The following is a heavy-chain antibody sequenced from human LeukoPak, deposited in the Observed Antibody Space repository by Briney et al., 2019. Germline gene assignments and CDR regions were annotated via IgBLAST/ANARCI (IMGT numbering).Heavy chain of an antibody. CDR3: ARHGGYSSPYLH. V-gene: IGHV4-59*08. CDR1: GGSISNYY. CDR2: IYYSGTT. Sequence: SETLSLTCTVSGGSISNYYWSWIRQPPGKGLECIGYIYYSGTTNYNPSLKSRVTISVDTSKNQFSLKLSSVTAADTAVYYCARHGGYSSPYLHWGQGTLVTVPS. J-gene: IGHJ1*01. D-gene: IGHD6-13*01.